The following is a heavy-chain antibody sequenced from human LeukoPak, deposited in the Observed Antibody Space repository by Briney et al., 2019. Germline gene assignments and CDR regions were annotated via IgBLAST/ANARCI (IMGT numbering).Heavy chain of an antibody. Sequence: PSETLSLTCTVSRGSISNGDYHWNWIRQSPGKALEWLGYIYHTGSTSYTPSLKSRLTISVDTSKDQFSLKLNSVTAADTAVYFCARVGYGGNLFDYWGQGTLVTVSS. CDR3: ARVGYGGNLFDY. J-gene: IGHJ4*02. D-gene: IGHD4-23*01. V-gene: IGHV4-30-4*01. CDR2: IYHTGST. CDR1: RGSISNGDYH.